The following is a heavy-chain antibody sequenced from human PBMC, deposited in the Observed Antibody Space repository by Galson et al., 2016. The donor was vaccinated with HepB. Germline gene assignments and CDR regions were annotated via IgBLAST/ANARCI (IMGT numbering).Heavy chain of an antibody. CDR1: GFSFSTHS. D-gene: IGHD5-24*01. Sequence: SLRLSCAASGFSFSTHSLNWVRQAPGKGLEWVSSISSRSLHIYYADSLRGRFTISRDDAKNSLYLQMDNLRDEDTAVYYCARWGDDYNPYYYGLDVWGQGTLVTVSS. V-gene: IGHV3-21*06. CDR3: ARWGDDYNPYYYGLDV. CDR2: ISSRSLHI. J-gene: IGHJ6*02.